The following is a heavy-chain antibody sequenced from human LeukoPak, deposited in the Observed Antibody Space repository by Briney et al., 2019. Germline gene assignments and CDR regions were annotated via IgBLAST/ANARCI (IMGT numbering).Heavy chain of an antibody. CDR3: ARVEIVVVPAAISYYYYYMGV. J-gene: IGHJ6*03. V-gene: IGHV3-48*03. D-gene: IGHD2-2*03. Sequence: GGSLRLSCAASGFTFSSYEMNWVRQAPGKGLEWVSYISSSGSTIYYADSVKGRFTISRDNAKNSLYLQMNSLSAEDTAVYYCARVEIVVVPAAISYYYYYMGVWGKGTTVTVSS. CDR1: GFTFSSYE. CDR2: ISSSGSTI.